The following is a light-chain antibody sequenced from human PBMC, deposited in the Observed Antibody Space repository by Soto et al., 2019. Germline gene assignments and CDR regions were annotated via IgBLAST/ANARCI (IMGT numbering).Light chain of an antibody. CDR2: GAS. CDR1: QSINSE. CDR3: QQGHNWPLT. Sequence: EIVMTQSPATLSLSPGERAALSCRASQSINSELAWYQQKPGQPPRLLSYGASPRATGVPARFTGSESGSEFTLTISGLQSEDFAVYYCQQGHNWPLTFGQGTRLEI. J-gene: IGKJ2*01. V-gene: IGKV3-15*01.